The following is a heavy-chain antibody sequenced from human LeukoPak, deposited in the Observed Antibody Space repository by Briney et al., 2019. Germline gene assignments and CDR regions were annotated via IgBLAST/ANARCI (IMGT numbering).Heavy chain of an antibody. Sequence: GASVKVSCKASGYTFSSYAMQWVRQAPGQRLEWMGWISAYNGNTNYAQKLQGRVTMTTDTSTSTAYMELRSLRSDDTAVYYCARDYHPNYCSSTSCEGWFDPWGQGTLVTVSS. CDR3: ARDYHPNYCSSTSCEGWFDP. V-gene: IGHV1-18*01. J-gene: IGHJ5*02. CDR2: ISAYNGNT. D-gene: IGHD2-2*01. CDR1: GYTFSSYA.